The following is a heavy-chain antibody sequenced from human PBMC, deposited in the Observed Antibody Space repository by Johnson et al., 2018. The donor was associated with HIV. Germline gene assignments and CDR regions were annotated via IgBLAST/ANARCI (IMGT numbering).Heavy chain of an antibody. CDR1: GFTFDNYA. V-gene: IGHV3-43D*04. CDR2: ISWDGGST. CDR3: ASSRANDYGIPDAFPV. J-gene: IGHJ3*01. D-gene: IGHD4-17*01. Sequence: VQLVESGGVVVQPGGSLRLSCAASGFTFDNYAMHWVRQAPGKGLEWVSLISWDGGSTYYADSVKGRFTISRDNAKNSVYLQMNSLRAEDTALYYCASSRANDYGIPDAFPVWGQGTMVTVSS.